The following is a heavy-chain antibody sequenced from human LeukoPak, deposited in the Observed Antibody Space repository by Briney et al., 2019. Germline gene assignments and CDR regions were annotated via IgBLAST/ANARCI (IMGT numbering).Heavy chain of an antibody. D-gene: IGHD3-22*01. V-gene: IGHV3-21*01. CDR2: ISSSSSYI. Sequence: GGSLRLSCAASGSTFSSYSMNWVRQAPGKGLEWVSSISSSSSYIYYADSVKGRFTISRDNAKNSLYLQMNSLRAEDTAVYYCAREDYYDSSGYYSNWFDPWGQGTLVTVSS. CDR3: AREDYYDSSGYYSNWFDP. J-gene: IGHJ5*02. CDR1: GSTFSSYS.